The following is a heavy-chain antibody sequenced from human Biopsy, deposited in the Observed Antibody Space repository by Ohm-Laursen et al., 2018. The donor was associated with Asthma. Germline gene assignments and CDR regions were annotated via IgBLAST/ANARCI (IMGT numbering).Heavy chain of an antibody. J-gene: IGHJ4*02. CDR1: GFTFSHYN. D-gene: IGHD1-14*01. CDR2: ITDTSRYI. CDR3: ARDGPELPTELDY. V-gene: IGHV3-21*01. Sequence: SLRLSCAASGFTFSHYNMNWVRQAPGKGLDWVSSITDTSRYIKYADSVNGRFTISRDNAKNSLYLQMNSLRAEDTAVYYCARDGPELPTELDYWGPGTLVTVSS.